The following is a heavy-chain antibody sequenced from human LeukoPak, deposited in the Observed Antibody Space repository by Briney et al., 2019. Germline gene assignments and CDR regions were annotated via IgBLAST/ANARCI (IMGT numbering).Heavy chain of an antibody. J-gene: IGHJ6*03. CDR3: ARVSGYGSGSYSLPYYYYYMDV. D-gene: IGHD3-10*01. CDR2: IYHSGST. CDR1: GYSISSGYY. V-gene: IGHV4-38-2*02. Sequence: SETLSLTCTVPGYSISSGYYWGWIRQPPGKGLEGIGSIYHSGSTYYNPSLKSRVTISVDTFKDQFSLKLSSVTAADTAVYYCARVSGYGSGSYSLPYYYYYMDVWGKGTTVTVSS.